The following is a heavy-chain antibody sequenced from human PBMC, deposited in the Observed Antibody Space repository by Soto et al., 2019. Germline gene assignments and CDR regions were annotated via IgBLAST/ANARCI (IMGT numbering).Heavy chain of an antibody. CDR2: IKQDGSEK. Sequence: GSLRLSCAASGFTFSSYWMSWVRQAPGKGLEWVANIKQDGSEKYYVDSVKGRFTISRDNAKNSLYLQMNSLRAEDTAVYYCARLSSGWYGYYYYYYMDVWGKGTTVTVSS. D-gene: IGHD6-19*01. CDR3: ARLSSGWYGYYYYYYMDV. J-gene: IGHJ6*03. V-gene: IGHV3-7*01. CDR1: GFTFSSYW.